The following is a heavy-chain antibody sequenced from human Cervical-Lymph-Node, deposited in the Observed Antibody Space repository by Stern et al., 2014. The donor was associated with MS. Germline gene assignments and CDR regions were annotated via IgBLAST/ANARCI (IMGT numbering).Heavy chain of an antibody. J-gene: IGHJ6*02. V-gene: IGHV3-30*03. CDR2: MSFVGGNK. Sequence: VHLVESGGGAVQPGRSLTLSCAASGFSLSNSGMHWVRQAPGKGLEWVAVMSFVGGNKKYGDSVKGRFSISRDMANNTLFLQMNSLRPEDTAVYYCMGVGDAMHVWGQGTTVIVSS. CDR3: MGVGDAMHV. CDR1: GFSLSNSG.